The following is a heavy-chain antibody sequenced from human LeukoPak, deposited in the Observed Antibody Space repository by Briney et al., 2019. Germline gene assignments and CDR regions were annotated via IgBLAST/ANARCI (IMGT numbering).Heavy chain of an antibody. CDR3: ARVRGDGYIWDFDY. Sequence: GGSLRLPCAASGFTFSSYSMNWVRQAPGKGLEWVSSISSSSSYIYYADSVKGRFTISRDNAKNSLYLQMNSLGAEDTAVYYCARVRGDGYIWDFDYWGQGTLVTVSS. J-gene: IGHJ4*02. V-gene: IGHV3-21*04. D-gene: IGHD3-16*01. CDR2: ISSSSSYI. CDR1: GFTFSSYS.